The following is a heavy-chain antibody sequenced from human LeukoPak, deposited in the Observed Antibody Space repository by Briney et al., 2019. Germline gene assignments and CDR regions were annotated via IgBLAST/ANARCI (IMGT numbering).Heavy chain of an antibody. J-gene: IGHJ4*02. CDR1: GGSISSGSYY. CDR2: IYTSGST. D-gene: IGHD1-26*01. V-gene: IGHV4-61*02. CDR3: ARVPLGVGATLFDY. Sequence: SETLSLTCTVFGGSISSGSYYWSWIRRPAGKGLEWIGRIYTSGSTNYNPSLKSRVTISVDTSKNQFSLKLSSVTAADTAVYFCARVPLGVGATLFDYWGQGTLVTVSS.